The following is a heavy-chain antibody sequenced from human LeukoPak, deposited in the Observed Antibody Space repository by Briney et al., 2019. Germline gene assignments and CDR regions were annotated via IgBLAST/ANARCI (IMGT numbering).Heavy chain of an antibody. Sequence: ASVKVSCKASGYTFTSYDINWVRQAPGQGLEWMGWMNPNSGNTGYAQKFQGRVTMTRNTSISTAYMELSSLRSEDTAVYYCARSAGFGELLYFDYWGQGTLVTVS. CDR2: MNPNSGNT. D-gene: IGHD3-10*01. V-gene: IGHV1-8*01. CDR3: ARSAGFGELLYFDY. CDR1: GYTFTSYD. J-gene: IGHJ4*02.